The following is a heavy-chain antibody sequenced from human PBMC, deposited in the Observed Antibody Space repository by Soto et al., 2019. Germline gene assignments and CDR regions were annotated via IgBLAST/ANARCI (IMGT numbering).Heavy chain of an antibody. J-gene: IGHJ4*02. CDR2: IWSDGNNR. Sequence: QVQLVESGGGVVQPGRSLRLSCAASGFMFSNHGMHWVRQAPGKGLEWVAVIWSDGNNRYYADSVKVRITISRDNSKNTLYLQMNSLRAEDTAVYYCVRGDNWNDEASDYWGQGTLVTVSS. V-gene: IGHV3-33*01. D-gene: IGHD1-1*01. CDR3: VRGDNWNDEASDY. CDR1: GFMFSNHG.